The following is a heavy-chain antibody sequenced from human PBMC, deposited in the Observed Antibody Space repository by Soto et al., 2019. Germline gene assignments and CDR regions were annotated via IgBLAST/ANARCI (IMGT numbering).Heavy chain of an antibody. D-gene: IGHD3-3*01. CDR2: ISSNGGNT. Sequence: GGSLRLSCSASGFTFSSYAMHWVRQAPGKGLEYVSAISSNGGNTYYADSVKGRFTISRDNSKNTLYLQMNGLRAEDTAVYYCANVDYDFWSGLRRYDAFDIWGQGTMVTVSS. J-gene: IGHJ3*02. CDR1: GFTFSSYA. CDR3: ANVDYDFWSGLRRYDAFDI. V-gene: IGHV3-64*04.